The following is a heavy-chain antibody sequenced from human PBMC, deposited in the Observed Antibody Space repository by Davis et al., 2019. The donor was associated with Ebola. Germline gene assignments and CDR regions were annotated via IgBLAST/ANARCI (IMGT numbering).Heavy chain of an antibody. V-gene: IGHV4-39*07. J-gene: IGHJ6*02. CDR3: ARLGALSSSWYYYYYGMDV. Sequence: GSLRLSCTVSGGSISSSSYYWGWFRQPPGKGLEWIGSIYYSGSTYYNPSLKSRVTISVDTSKNQFSLKLSSVTAADTAVYYCARLGALSSSWYYYYYGMDVWGQGTTVTVSS. CDR1: GGSISSSSYY. CDR2: IYYSGST. D-gene: IGHD6-13*01.